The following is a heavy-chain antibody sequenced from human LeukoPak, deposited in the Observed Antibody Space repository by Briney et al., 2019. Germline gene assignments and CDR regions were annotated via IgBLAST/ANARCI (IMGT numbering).Heavy chain of an antibody. CDR3: ARVGPSIAAAGTWFDY. Sequence: ASVKVSCKASGYTFTGYYMHWVRQAPGQGLEWMGWINPNSGGTNYAQKFQGRVTMTRDTSISTAYMELSRLRSDDTAVYYCARVGPSIAAAGTWFDYWGQGTLVTVSS. J-gene: IGHJ4*02. CDR2: INPNSGGT. D-gene: IGHD6-13*01. CDR1: GYTFTGYY. V-gene: IGHV1-2*02.